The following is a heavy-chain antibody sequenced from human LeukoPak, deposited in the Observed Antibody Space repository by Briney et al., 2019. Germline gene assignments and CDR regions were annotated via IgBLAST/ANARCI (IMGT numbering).Heavy chain of an antibody. CDR2: IYYSGST. J-gene: IGHJ4*02. Sequence: SETLSLTCTVSGGSISSSSYYWGWIRQPPGKGLEWIGSIYYSGSTYYNPSLKSRVTISADTSKNQFSLRLSSVTAADTAVYYCARGDGWHGDYWGQGTLVTVSS. D-gene: IGHD5-24*01. V-gene: IGHV4-39*07. CDR1: GGSISSSSYY. CDR3: ARGDGWHGDY.